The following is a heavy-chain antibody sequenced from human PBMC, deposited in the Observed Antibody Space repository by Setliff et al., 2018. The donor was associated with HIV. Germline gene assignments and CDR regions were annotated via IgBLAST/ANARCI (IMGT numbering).Heavy chain of an antibody. V-gene: IGHV1-18*04. CDR3: ARDVGRDGYCFDH. CDR2: ISAHNGRI. J-gene: IGHJ4*02. D-gene: IGHD5-12*01. Sequence: GASVKVSCKASGYTFTSYYLHWVRQAPGQGLEWMGWISAHNGRINYAQKFQGRVTMTTDRSTSTAYMELRSLRSDDTAVYYCARDVGRDGYCFDHWGQGTLVTVSS. CDR1: GYTFTSYY.